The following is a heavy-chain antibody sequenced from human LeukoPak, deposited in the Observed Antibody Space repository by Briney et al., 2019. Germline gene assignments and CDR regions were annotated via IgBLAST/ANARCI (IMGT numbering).Heavy chain of an antibody. CDR2: IWYDGSNK. D-gene: IGHD3-22*01. CDR3: TTNWGVVVNPFDY. V-gene: IGHV3-30*02. Sequence: PGGSLRLSCAASGFTFSSYGMHWVRQAPGKGLEWVAVIWYDGSNKYYADSVKGRFTISRDNSKNTLYLQMNSLRAEDTAVYYCTTNWGVVVNPFDYWGQGTLVTVSS. J-gene: IGHJ4*02. CDR1: GFTFSSYG.